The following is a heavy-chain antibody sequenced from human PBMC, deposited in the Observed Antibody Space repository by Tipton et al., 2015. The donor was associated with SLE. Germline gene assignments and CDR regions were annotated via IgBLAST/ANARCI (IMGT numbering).Heavy chain of an antibody. CDR2: INHSGST. D-gene: IGHD2-2*01. Sequence: TLSLTCAVYGGPFSGYYWSWIRQPPGKGLEWIGEINHSGSTNYNPSLKSRVTISIDPSKNQFSLKVSSVTAADTAVYYCARGRYCSSTSCSYYFDYWGQGTLVTVSS. J-gene: IGHJ4*02. CDR3: ARGRYCSSTSCSYYFDY. V-gene: IGHV4-34*01. CDR1: GGPFSGYY.